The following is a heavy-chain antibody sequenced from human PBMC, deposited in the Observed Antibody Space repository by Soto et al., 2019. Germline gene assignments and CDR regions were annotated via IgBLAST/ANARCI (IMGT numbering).Heavy chain of an antibody. CDR2: IYTSGST. Sequence: PSETLSLTCTVSGGSISSYYWSWIRQPAGKGLEWIGRIYTSGSTNYNPSLKSRVTMSVDTSKNQFPLKLSSVTAADTAVYYCARDQLNPHYYADYRFYYYYGMDVWGDGTTVTVS. CDR3: ARDQLNPHYYADYRFYYYYGMDV. J-gene: IGHJ6*02. D-gene: IGHD4-17*01. V-gene: IGHV4-4*07. CDR1: GGSISSYY.